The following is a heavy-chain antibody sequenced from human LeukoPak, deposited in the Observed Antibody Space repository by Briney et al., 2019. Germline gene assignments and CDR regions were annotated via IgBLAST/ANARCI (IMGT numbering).Heavy chain of an antibody. CDR2: ISSSGSTI. CDR1: GFTFSSYE. V-gene: IGHV3-48*03. CDR3: ARGDYDFWSGYFGYFDY. Sequence: GGSLRLSCAASGFTFSSYEMNWVRQAPGKGLEWVSYISSSGSTIHYADSVKGRFTISRDNAKNSLYLQMNSLRAEDTAVYYCARGDYDFWSGYFGYFDYWGQGTLVTVSS. D-gene: IGHD3-3*01. J-gene: IGHJ4*02.